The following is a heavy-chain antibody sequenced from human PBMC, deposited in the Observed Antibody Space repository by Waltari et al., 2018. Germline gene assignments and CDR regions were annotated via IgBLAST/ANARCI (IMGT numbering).Heavy chain of an antibody. CDR1: GFTFSSYS. D-gene: IGHD1-1*01. CDR3: ARVPTNWNDGGGWYFDL. V-gene: IGHV3-21*01. J-gene: IGHJ2*01. Sequence: EVQLVESGGGLVKPGGSLRLSCAASGFTFSSYSMNWVRQAPGQGLEWVSSISSSSSYIYYADSVKGRFTISRDNAKNSLYLQMNSLRAEDTAVYYCARVPTNWNDGGGWYFDLWGRGTLVTVSS. CDR2: ISSSSSYI.